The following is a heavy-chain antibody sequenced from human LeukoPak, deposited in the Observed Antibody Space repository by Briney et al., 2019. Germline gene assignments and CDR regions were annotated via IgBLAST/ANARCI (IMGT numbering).Heavy chain of an antibody. Sequence: SETLSLTCTVSGGSISSYYWSWIRQPPGKGLEWIGYIYYSGSTNYNPSLKSRVTISVDTSKNQLSLKLSSVTAADTAVYYCARDSGSIFDYWGQGTLVTVSS. CDR2: IYYSGST. V-gene: IGHV4-59*01. CDR1: GGSISSYY. CDR3: ARDSGSIFDY. J-gene: IGHJ4*02. D-gene: IGHD3-22*01.